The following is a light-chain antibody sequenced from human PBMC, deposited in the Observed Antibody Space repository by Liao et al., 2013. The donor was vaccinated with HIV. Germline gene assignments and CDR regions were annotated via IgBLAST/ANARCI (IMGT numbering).Light chain of an antibody. J-gene: IGLJ3*02. CDR2: YDS. Sequence: SYELTQPPSVSVAPGKTARITCGGNNIGSGGVHWYQQRPGQAPVLVISYDSDRPSGIPERFSGSNSGNTATLTILRVEAGDEADYYCQVSYSSSDNWVFGGGTKLTVL. V-gene: IGLV3-21*04. CDR3: QVSYSSSDNWV. CDR1: NIGSGG.